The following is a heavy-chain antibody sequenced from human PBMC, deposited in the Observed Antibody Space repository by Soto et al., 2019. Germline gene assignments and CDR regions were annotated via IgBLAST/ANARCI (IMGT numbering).Heavy chain of an antibody. CDR3: ARGQRFSDWFDP. D-gene: IGHD3-3*01. Sequence: QVHLQESGPGLVKPSETLSLTCTVSGGAMNTYYWTWIRQPAGKGLEWIGRIYSSGTTKFNPSLQSRVTTSLETSNNQFSLRLTSVTAADTAVYYCARGQRFSDWFDPWGQGTLVTVSS. CDR1: GGAMNTYY. J-gene: IGHJ5*02. CDR2: IYSSGTT. V-gene: IGHV4-4*07.